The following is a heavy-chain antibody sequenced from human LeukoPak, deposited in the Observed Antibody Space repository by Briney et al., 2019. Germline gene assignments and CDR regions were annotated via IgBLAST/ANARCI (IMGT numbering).Heavy chain of an antibody. D-gene: IGHD4-17*01. CDR1: GFTFSSFA. CDR3: AKSTTVTRGVGYYGMDV. V-gene: IGHV3-23*01. CDR2: ISGSGGST. J-gene: IGHJ6*02. Sequence: GGSLRLSCAASGFTFSSFAMSWARQAPGKGLEWVSAISGSGGSTYYADSVKGRFTISRDNSKNTLYLQMNSLRAEDTAVYYCAKSTTVTRGVGYYGMDVWGQGTTVTVSS.